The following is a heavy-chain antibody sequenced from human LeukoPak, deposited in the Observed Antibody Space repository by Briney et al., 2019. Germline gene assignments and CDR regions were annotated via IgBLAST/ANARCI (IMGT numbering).Heavy chain of an antibody. J-gene: IGHJ6*03. V-gene: IGHV3-33*06. Sequence: PGRSLRLSCAASGFTFSSYGMHWVRQAPGKGLEWVAVIWYDGSNKYYADSVKGRFTISRDNSKNTLYLQMNSLRAEDTAVYYCPKFGREYYYMDVWGKGTTVTVSS. CDR2: IWYDGSNK. CDR3: PKFGREYYYMDV. CDR1: GFTFSSYG. D-gene: IGHD3-10*01.